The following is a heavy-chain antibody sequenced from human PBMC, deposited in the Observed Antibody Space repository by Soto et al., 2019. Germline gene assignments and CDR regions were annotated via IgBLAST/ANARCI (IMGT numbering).Heavy chain of an antibody. D-gene: IGHD2-2*02. V-gene: IGHV4-34*01. CDR3: ARDQRLVVVPAAIHHWFDP. CDR1: GGSFSGYY. Sequence: LSLTFAVYGGSFSGYYWSWIRQPPGKGLEWIGEINHSGSTNYNPSLKSRVTISVDTSKNQFSLKLSSVTAADTAVYYCARDQRLVVVPAAIHHWFDPWGQGTLVTVSS. J-gene: IGHJ5*02. CDR2: INHSGST.